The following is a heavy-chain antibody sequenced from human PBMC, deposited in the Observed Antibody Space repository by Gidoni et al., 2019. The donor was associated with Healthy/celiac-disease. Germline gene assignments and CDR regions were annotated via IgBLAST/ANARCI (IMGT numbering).Heavy chain of an antibody. CDR3: ARVEGGIQLWFEGDYYGMDV. Sequence: QVQLVQSGAEVKKPGASVKVSCTASGYTFTSYYMHWVRQAPGQGLEWMGISNPSGGSTSYAQKFQGRVTMTRDTSTSTVYMELSSLRSEDTAVYYCARVEGGIQLWFEGDYYGMDVWGQGTTVTVSS. D-gene: IGHD5-18*01. CDR1: GYTFTSYY. CDR2: SNPSGGST. V-gene: IGHV1-46*01. J-gene: IGHJ6*02.